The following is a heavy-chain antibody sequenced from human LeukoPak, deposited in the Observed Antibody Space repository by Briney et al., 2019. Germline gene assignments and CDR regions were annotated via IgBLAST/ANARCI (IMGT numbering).Heavy chain of an antibody. V-gene: IGHV1-2*02. CDR3: ASLLGGYNWFDP. CDR1: GYTFTGYY. CDR2: INPNSGGT. Sequence: ASVKVSCKASGYTFTGYYMHWVRQAPGQGLEWMGWINPNSGGTNYAQKFQGRVTMTRDTSISTAYMELSRLRSDDTAVYSCASLLGGYNWFDPWGQGTLVTVSS. J-gene: IGHJ5*02. D-gene: IGHD2-15*01.